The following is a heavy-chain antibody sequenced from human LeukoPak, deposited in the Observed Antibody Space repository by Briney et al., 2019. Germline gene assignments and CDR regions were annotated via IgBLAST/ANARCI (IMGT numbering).Heavy chain of an antibody. CDR3: ARDGYSSGWPGGY. CDR2: INPNSGGT. CDR1: GYTFTSYY. V-gene: IGHV1-2*02. J-gene: IGHJ4*02. Sequence: ASVKVSCKASGYTFTSYYMHWVRQAPGQGLEWMGWINPNSGGTNYAQKFQGRVTMTRDTSISTAYMELSRLRSDDTAVYYCARDGYSSGWPGGYWGQGTLVTVSS. D-gene: IGHD6-19*01.